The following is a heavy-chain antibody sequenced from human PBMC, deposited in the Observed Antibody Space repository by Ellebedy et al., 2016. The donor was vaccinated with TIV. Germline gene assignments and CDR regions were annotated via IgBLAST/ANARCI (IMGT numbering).Heavy chain of an antibody. V-gene: IGHV3-23*01. CDR3: ARDGGVNQLDI. CDR2: IRGSGGAT. Sequence: GESLKISCAASGFTFSSYAMTWVRQAPGKGLEWVSSIRGSGGATSSADSVKGRFTISSDNSKNTLFLQMNSLRAEDTAVYYCARDGGVNQLDIWGQGTMVTVSS. D-gene: IGHD2-8*02. CDR1: GFTFSSYA. J-gene: IGHJ3*02.